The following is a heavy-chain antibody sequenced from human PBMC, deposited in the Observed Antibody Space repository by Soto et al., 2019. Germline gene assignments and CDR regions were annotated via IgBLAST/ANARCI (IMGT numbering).Heavy chain of an antibody. Sequence: GGSLRLSCAASGFTFSSYGMHWVRQAPGKGLEWVAVIWYDGSNKYYADSVKGRFTISRDNSKNTLYLQMNSLRAEDTAVYYCARDFSDYGDPYYYYYGMDVWGQGTTVTVSS. V-gene: IGHV3-33*01. D-gene: IGHD4-17*01. CDR2: IWYDGSNK. J-gene: IGHJ6*02. CDR3: ARDFSDYGDPYYYYYGMDV. CDR1: GFTFSSYG.